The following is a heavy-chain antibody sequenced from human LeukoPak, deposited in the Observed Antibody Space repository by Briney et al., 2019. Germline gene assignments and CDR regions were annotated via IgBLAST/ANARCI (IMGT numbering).Heavy chain of an antibody. D-gene: IGHD1-26*01. CDR3: AREEWELLEGGFDY. J-gene: IGHJ4*02. V-gene: IGHV4-4*07. CDR1: GGSISSYY. Sequence: SETLSLTCTVSGGSISSYYWSWIRQPAGKGLEWIGRIYTSGSTNYNPSLKSRVTMSVDTSKNQFSLKLSSVTAADTAVYYCAREEWELLEGGFDYWGQGTLVTVSS. CDR2: IYTSGST.